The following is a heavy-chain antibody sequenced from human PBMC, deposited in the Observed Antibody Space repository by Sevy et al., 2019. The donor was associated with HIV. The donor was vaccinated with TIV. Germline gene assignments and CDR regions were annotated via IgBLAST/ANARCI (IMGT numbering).Heavy chain of an antibody. D-gene: IGHD6-6*01. J-gene: IGHJ6*02. Sequence: GGSLRLSCAASGFTFSSYAMHWVRQAPGKGLEWVAVISYDGSNKYYADSVKGRFTISRDNSKNTLYLQMNSLRAEDTAVYYCARDVAVYSSSSRVYGMDVWGPGTTVTVSS. CDR3: ARDVAVYSSSSRVYGMDV. CDR2: ISYDGSNK. CDR1: GFTFSSYA. V-gene: IGHV3-30-3*01.